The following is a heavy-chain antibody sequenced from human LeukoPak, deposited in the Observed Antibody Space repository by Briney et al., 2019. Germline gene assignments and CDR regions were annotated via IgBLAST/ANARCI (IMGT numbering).Heavy chain of an antibody. CDR2: ISGSGGST. Sequence: GGSLRLSCAASGFTFSTYAMSWVRQAPGKGLEWVSAISGSGGSTYYADSVKGRFTISRDNSKNTLYLQMNSLRAEDTAVYYCAPRVRGVSPFDYWGQGTLVTVSS. CDR1: GFTFSTYA. D-gene: IGHD3-10*01. J-gene: IGHJ4*02. V-gene: IGHV3-23*01. CDR3: APRVRGVSPFDY.